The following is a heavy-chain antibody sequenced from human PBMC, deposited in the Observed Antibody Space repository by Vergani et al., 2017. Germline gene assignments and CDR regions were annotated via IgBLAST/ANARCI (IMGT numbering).Heavy chain of an antibody. Sequence: VQLVESGAEVKKPGASVKVSCKASGYTFTSYDINWVRQATGQGLEWMGWMNPNSGNTGYAQKFQGRVTMTRNTSISTAYMELSSLRSEDTAVYYCARGAGDAMADIEYFQHWGQGTLVTVSS. CDR2: MNPNSGNT. V-gene: IGHV1-8*01. D-gene: IGHD6-19*01. CDR1: GYTFTSYD. CDR3: ARGAGDAMADIEYFQH. J-gene: IGHJ1*01.